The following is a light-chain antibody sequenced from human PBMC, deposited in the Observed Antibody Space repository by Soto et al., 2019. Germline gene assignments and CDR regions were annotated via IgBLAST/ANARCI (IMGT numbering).Light chain of an antibody. Sequence: VLTQSSSASASLGSSVKLTCTLSSGHSSYIIAWHQQQPGKAPRYLMKLEGSGSYNKGSGVPDRFSGSSSGADRYLTISNLQFEDEADYYCETWDINTHVVFGGGTKLTVL. CDR3: ETWDINTHVV. V-gene: IGLV4-60*02. J-gene: IGLJ2*01. CDR2: LEGSGSY. CDR1: SGHSSYI.